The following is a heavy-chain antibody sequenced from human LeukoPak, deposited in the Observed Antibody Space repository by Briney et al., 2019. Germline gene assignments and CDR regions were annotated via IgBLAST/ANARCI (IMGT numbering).Heavy chain of an antibody. CDR3: ASSGAYSDFDF. V-gene: IGHV3-53*01. D-gene: IGHD3-22*01. J-gene: IGHJ4*02. Sequence: GGSLRLSCAASGFTANNNYMSWVRQAPGKSLQWVSLIYSGGSAYYEDSVKGRFTISRDSSKNMVFLQMNSLRAEDTAVYYCASSGAYSDFDFWGQGTLVTVSS. CDR1: GFTANNNY. CDR2: IYSGGSA.